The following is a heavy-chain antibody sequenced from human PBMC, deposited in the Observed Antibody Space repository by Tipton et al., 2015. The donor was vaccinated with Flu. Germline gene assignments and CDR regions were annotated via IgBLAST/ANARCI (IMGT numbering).Heavy chain of an antibody. CDR3: ARHTGDSVRGVIDY. Sequence: TLSLTCSVSGGFVGSPYFWGWVRRPPGKGLEWIGNICPGSPYYNPSLRSRVTMSVARSNDQFSLRLTSVTAADTAVYFCARHTGDSVRGVIDYWSQGTLVTVSS. CDR2: ICPGSP. J-gene: IGHJ4*02. V-gene: IGHV4-38-2*01. D-gene: IGHD3-10*02. CDR1: GGFVGSPYF.